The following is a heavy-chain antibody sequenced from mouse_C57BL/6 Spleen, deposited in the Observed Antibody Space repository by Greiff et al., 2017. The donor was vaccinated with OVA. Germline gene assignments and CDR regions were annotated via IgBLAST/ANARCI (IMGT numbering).Heavy chain of an antibody. CDR1: GYTFTSYW. CDR3: TRLRLTTVDYAMDY. D-gene: IGHD1-1*01. CDR2: IYPGNSDT. Sequence: VQLQQSGTVLARPGASVKMSCKPSGYTFTSYWMHWVKQRPGQGLEWIGAIYPGNSDTSYNQKFKGKAKLTAVTSASTAYMELSSLTNEDSAVYYCTRLRLTTVDYAMDYWGQGTSVTVSS. J-gene: IGHJ4*01. V-gene: IGHV1-5*01.